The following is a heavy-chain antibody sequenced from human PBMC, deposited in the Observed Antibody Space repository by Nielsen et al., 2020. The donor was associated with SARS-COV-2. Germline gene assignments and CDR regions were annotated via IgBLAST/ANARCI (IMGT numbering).Heavy chain of an antibody. J-gene: IGHJ4*02. CDR1: GFTFSSYW. CDR2: INSDGSST. V-gene: IGHV3-74*01. D-gene: IGHD3-10*01. Sequence: GESLKISCAASGFTFSSYWMHWVRQAPGKGLVWVSRINSDGSSTSYADSVTGRFTISRDNAKNTLYLQMNSLRAEDTAVYYCARDYGTMVRGVTFGYWGQGTLVTVSS. CDR3: ARDYGTMVRGVTFGY.